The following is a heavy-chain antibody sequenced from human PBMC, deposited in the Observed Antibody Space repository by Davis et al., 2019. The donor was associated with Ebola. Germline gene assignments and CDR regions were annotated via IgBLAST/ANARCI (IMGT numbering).Heavy chain of an antibody. CDR2: IRGSGDEA. V-gene: IGHV3-23*01. CDR3: AKTYYDFWRGYPLYFHF. J-gene: IGHJ4*02. D-gene: IGHD3-3*01. CDR1: GFTFSNYA. Sequence: PGGSLRLSCVASGFTFSNYAMNWVRQAPGQGLEWVSTIRGSGDEAYYADSVKGRFTVSRDNSKNTLYLEMKSLRAEDTAIYYCAKTYYDFWRGYPLYFHFWGQGTLVIVSS.